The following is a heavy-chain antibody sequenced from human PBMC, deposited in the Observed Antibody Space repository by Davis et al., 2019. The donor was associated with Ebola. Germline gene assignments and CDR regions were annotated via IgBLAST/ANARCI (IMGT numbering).Heavy chain of an antibody. Sequence: PSETLSLTCAVSDGSISRSHWGNWVRQPPGKGLEWIGEVFNSGNTNYNPSLKSRVTISLDTSKNQFSLNLYSVTAADTAVYYCARDLRYDSSGYDYYFYMDVWGKGTTVTVSS. D-gene: IGHD3-22*01. CDR2: VFNSGNT. V-gene: IGHV4-4*02. CDR3: ARDLRYDSSGYDYYFYMDV. J-gene: IGHJ6*03. CDR1: DGSISRSHW.